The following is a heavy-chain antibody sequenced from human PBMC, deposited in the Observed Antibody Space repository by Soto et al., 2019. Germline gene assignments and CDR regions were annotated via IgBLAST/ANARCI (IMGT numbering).Heavy chain of an antibody. Sequence: QIQLVQSGAEVKKPGASVKVSCKASGYTFSIYGINWVRQAPGQGLEWMGWTRPNNGNTKYAQNLQGRVTMTTDTSTSTSYMELRSLRPDVTAVYYCVRDLDGSGSYYTDYWGQGTLVTVSS. CDR2: TRPNNGNT. CDR1: GYTFSIYG. D-gene: IGHD3-10*01. V-gene: IGHV1-18*01. CDR3: VRDLDGSGSYYTDY. J-gene: IGHJ4*02.